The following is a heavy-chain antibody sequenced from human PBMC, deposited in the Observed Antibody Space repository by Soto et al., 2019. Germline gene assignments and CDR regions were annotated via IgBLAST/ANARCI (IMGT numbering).Heavy chain of an antibody. J-gene: IGHJ6*02. CDR1: GFTFSSYT. D-gene: IGHD2-2*01. CDR2: ISSSGTYI. V-gene: IGHV3-21*01. CDR3: AGMPYYYYGMDV. Sequence: GGSLRLSXAAAGFTFSSYTMNWVRQAPGKGLEWVSSISSSGTYIYYADSVKGRFTISRDNAKNSLYLQMKSLRAEDTAVYYCAGMPYYYYGMDVWGQGTTVTVSS.